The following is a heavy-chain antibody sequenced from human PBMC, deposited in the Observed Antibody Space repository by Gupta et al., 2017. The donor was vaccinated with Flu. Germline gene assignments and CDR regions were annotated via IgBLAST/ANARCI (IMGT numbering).Heavy chain of an antibody. CDR2: IYYSGST. Sequence: QVQLQESGPGLVKPSETLSLTCIAPGGSISSYYWSWFRQPPGKGLEWIGYIYYSGSTNYNPSLKSRVTISVDTAKNQFSLKLSSVTAADTAVYYCARRMIKYYDFWSGYVYWFDPWGQGTLVTVSS. CDR1: GGSISSYY. J-gene: IGHJ5*02. V-gene: IGHV4-59*08. CDR3: ARRMIKYYDFWSGYVYWFDP. D-gene: IGHD3-3*01.